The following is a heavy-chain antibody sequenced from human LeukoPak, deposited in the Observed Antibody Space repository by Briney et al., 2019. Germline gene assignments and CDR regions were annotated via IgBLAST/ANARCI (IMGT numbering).Heavy chain of an antibody. V-gene: IGHV1-69*05. CDR2: IIPIFGTA. CDR1: GGTFSSYA. Sequence: ASVKVSCKASGGTFSSYAISWVRQAPGQGLEWMGGIIPIFGTANYAQKFQGGVTITTDESTSTAYMELSSLRSEDTAVYYCARDRIEYSSSATEFDYWGQGTLVTVSS. CDR3: ARDRIEYSSSATEFDY. D-gene: IGHD6-6*01. J-gene: IGHJ4*02.